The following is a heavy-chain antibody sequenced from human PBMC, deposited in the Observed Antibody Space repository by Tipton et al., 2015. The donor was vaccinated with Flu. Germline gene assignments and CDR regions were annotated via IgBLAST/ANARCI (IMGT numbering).Heavy chain of an antibody. J-gene: IGHJ5*02. CDR3: ARVPKQWLVVVDSQGDIFDP. Sequence: SLRLSCAASGFTFSSYAMHWVRQAPGKGLEWVAVISYDGSNKYYADSVKGRFTISRDDSKNTLYLQMNSLRAEDTAVYYCARVPKQWLVVVDSQGDIFDPWGQGTLVTVSS. V-gene: IGHV3-30-3*01. CDR2: ISYDGSNK. D-gene: IGHD6-19*01. CDR1: GFTFSSYA.